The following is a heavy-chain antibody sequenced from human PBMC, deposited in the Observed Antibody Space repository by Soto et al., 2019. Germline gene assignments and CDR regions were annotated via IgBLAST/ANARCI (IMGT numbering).Heavy chain of an antibody. Sequence: QVQLVQSGAEVKKPGASLKVSCKASGYTFTSYGISWVRQAPGQGLEWMGWISAYNGNTNYAQKLQGRVTMTTDTSTSTAYMELRSLRSDDTAVYYCARDVVSSTEMNIVVVVAATSGWFDPWGQGTLVTVSS. CDR2: ISAYNGNT. D-gene: IGHD2-15*01. V-gene: IGHV1-18*01. J-gene: IGHJ5*02. CDR1: GYTFTSYG. CDR3: ARDVVSSTEMNIVVVVAATSGWFDP.